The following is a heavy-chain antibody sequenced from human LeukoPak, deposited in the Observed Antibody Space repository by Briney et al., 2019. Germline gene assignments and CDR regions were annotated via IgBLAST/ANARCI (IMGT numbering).Heavy chain of an antibody. D-gene: IGHD4-23*01. Sequence: WIRQPPGKGLEWMGIIYPGDSDTRYSPSFQGQVTISADKSISTAYLQWSSLKASDTAMYYCARIRHGGNSGYFDYWGQGTLVTVSS. J-gene: IGHJ4*02. V-gene: IGHV5-51*01. CDR2: IYPGDSDT. CDR3: ARIRHGGNSGYFDY.